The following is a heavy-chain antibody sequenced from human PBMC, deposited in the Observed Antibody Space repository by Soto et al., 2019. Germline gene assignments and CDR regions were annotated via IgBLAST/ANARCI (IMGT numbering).Heavy chain of an antibody. CDR3: VRWNGFGDR. V-gene: IGHV3-23*01. CDR1: GFIISDYG. J-gene: IGHJ5*02. CDR2: FSGGGGGT. Sequence: EVQLLDSGGGLVQPGGSLRLSCAVSGFIISDYGVTWVRQAPWKGLEWVSGFSGGGGGTFYADSVKGRFTISRDDPKNTAYLQMNSLGAEDTAVYYCVRWNGFGDRWGQGTLVTVSS. D-gene: IGHD1-1*01.